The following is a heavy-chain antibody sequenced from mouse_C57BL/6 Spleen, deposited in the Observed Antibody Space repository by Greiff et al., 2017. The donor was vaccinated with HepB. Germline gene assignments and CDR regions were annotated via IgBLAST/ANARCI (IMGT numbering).Heavy chain of an antibody. V-gene: IGHV1-54*01. CDR2: INPGSGGT. Sequence: VQLQESGAELVRPGTSVKVSCKASGYAFTNYLIEWVKQRPGQGLEWIGVINPGSGGTNYNEKFKGKATLTADKSSSTAYMQLSSLTSEDSAVYFCARGGIYYGSPFDYWGQGTTLTVSS. D-gene: IGHD1-1*01. J-gene: IGHJ2*01. CDR3: ARGGIYYGSPFDY. CDR1: GYAFTNYL.